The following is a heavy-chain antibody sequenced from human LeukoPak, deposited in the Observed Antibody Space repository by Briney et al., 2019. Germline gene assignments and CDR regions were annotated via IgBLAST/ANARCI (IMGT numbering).Heavy chain of an antibody. D-gene: IGHD4/OR15-4a*01. J-gene: IGHJ5*02. CDR2: MNPNSGNT. CDR3: ARKNYGSNRWFDP. CDR1: GYTFISYD. V-gene: IGHV1-8*01. Sequence: ASVKVSCKASGYTFISYDINWVRQATAQGLEWMGWMNPNSGNTGYAQKFQGRVTMTRNTSISTAYMELSSLTSEDTAVYYCARKNYGSNRWFDPWGQGTLVTVSS.